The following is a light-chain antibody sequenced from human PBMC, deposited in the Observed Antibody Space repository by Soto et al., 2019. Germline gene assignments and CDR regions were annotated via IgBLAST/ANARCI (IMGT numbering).Light chain of an antibody. Sequence: DIQMTQSPSSLSASVGDRVTIACRASQGINNYLAWFQQKPGKAPKSLIYAASNLQSGVPSKFSGTGSGTDFTLTISSLQPEDFATYYCQQYIGYPRTFGQGTKVEIK. CDR1: QGINNY. CDR3: QQYIGYPRT. J-gene: IGKJ1*01. V-gene: IGKV1-16*02. CDR2: AAS.